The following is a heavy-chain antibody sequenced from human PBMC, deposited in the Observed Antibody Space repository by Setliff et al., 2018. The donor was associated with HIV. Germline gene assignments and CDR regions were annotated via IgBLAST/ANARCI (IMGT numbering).Heavy chain of an antibody. Sequence: ASVKVSCKASGYTFMNHDLSWVRQAPGQGLEWMGWVNPNRGNTGFAQKFQGRLTMTRDTSKSTVYMELNSLKSEDTAVYYCARSGSGWFLSYWGQGTLVTVSS. CDR1: GYTFMNHD. D-gene: IGHD6-19*01. CDR2: VNPNRGNT. CDR3: ARSGSGWFLSY. V-gene: IGHV1-8*02. J-gene: IGHJ4*02.